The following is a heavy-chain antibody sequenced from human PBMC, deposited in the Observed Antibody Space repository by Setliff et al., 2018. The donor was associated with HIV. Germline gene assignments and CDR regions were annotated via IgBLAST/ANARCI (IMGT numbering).Heavy chain of an antibody. J-gene: IGHJ4*02. D-gene: IGHD3-22*01. Sequence: ASVKVSCKTSGYTFSNYGLNWVRQAPGQGLEWMGWINTNTGYPTYAQGFTGRFVFSLDTSASTAYLQISSLKAEDTAVYYCAKGAYQYYDSSGYYQGNFDYWGQGTLVTVSS. CDR2: INTNTGYP. V-gene: IGHV7-4-1*02. CDR3: AKGAYQYYDSSGYYQGNFDY. CDR1: GYTFSNYG.